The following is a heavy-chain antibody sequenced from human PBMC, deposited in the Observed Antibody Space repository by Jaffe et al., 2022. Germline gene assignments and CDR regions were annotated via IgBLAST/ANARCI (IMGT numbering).Heavy chain of an antibody. J-gene: IGHJ6*03. D-gene: IGHD1-7*01. Sequence: QVQLVESGGGVVQPGGSLRLSCAASGFTFSSYGMHWVRQAPGKGLEWVAFIRYDGSNKYYADSVKGRFTISRDNSKNTLYLQMNSLRAEDTAVYYCAKDLNNWNFRGVGGGYYMDVWGKGTTVTVSS. CDR2: IRYDGSNK. CDR1: GFTFSSYG. CDR3: AKDLNNWNFRGVGGGYYMDV. V-gene: IGHV3-30*02.